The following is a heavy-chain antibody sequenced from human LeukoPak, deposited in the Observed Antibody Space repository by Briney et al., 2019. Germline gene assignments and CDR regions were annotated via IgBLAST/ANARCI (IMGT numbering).Heavy chain of an antibody. D-gene: IGHD6-19*01. Sequence: ASVKVSCKASGGTFSSYAIGWARQAPGQGLEWMGRIIPILGIANYAQKFQGRVTITADKSTSTAYMELSSLRSEDTAVYYCAKRGAVALDAFDIWGQGTMVTVSS. CDR2: IIPILGIA. CDR1: GGTFSSYA. J-gene: IGHJ3*02. V-gene: IGHV1-69*04. CDR3: AKRGAVALDAFDI.